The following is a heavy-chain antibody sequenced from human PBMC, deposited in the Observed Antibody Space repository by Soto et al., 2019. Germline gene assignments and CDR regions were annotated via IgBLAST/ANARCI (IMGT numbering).Heavy chain of an antibody. CDR2: ISAYNGNT. CDR1: GYTFTSYG. CDR3: ASFSHDFWSGYYAS. J-gene: IGHJ4*02. D-gene: IGHD3-3*01. Sequence: ASVKVSCKASGYTFTSYGISWVRQAPGQGLEWMGWISAYNGNTNYAQKLQGRVTMTTDTSTSTAYMELRSLRSDDTAVYYCASFSHDFWSGYYASWGQGTLVTVSS. V-gene: IGHV1-18*01.